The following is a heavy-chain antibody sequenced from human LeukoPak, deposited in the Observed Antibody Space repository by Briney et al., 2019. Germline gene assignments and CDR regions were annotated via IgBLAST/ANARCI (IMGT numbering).Heavy chain of an antibody. CDR2: IRSKANSYAT. V-gene: IGHV3-73*01. Sequence: GGSLRLSCAAPGFTFSGSAMHWVRQASGKGLEWVGRIRSKANSYATAYAASVKGRFTISRDDSKNTAYLQMNILKTEDTAVYYCTRLYQQDYWGQGTLVTVSS. D-gene: IGHD2-2*01. CDR3: TRLYQQDY. CDR1: GFTFSGSA. J-gene: IGHJ4*02.